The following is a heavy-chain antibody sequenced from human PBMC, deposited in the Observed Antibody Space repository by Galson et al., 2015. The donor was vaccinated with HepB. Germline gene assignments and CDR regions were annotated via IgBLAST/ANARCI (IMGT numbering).Heavy chain of an antibody. Sequence: SLRLSCAASGFTFSSYAMHWVRQAPGKGLEWVAVISYDGSNKYYADSVKGRFTISRDNSKNTLYLQMNSLRAEDTAVYYCASHIAAAGTGWGQGTLVTVSS. J-gene: IGHJ4*02. CDR2: ISYDGSNK. V-gene: IGHV3-30*04. CDR1: GFTFSSYA. CDR3: ASHIAAAGTG. D-gene: IGHD6-13*01.